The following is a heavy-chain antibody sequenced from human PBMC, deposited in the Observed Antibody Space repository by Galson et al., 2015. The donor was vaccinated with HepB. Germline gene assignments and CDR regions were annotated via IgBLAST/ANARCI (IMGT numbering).Heavy chain of an antibody. J-gene: IGHJ4*02. CDR3: SSNKTAVHY. CDR2: IRSKSYGGPI. D-gene: IGHD2-21*02. V-gene: IGHV3-49*03. CDR1: GFSFGDYT. Sequence: SLRLSCAASGFSFGDYTMNWFRQAPGKGLEWGGFIRSKSYGGPIEYAASVKERFTISRDDSKSIAFLQMTNLKSEDTAVYYCSSNKTAVHYWGQGTLVTVSS.